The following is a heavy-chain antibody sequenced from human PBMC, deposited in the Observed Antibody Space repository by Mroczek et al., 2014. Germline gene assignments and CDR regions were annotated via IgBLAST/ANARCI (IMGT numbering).Heavy chain of an antibody. CDR2: SIPVGAP. Sequence: QVQLQESGPGLVKPSETLSLTCTVSGGSISSYYWSWIRQPAGRDWSGLGVSIPVGAPTTTPPQESSHHVSRHVQEPVLPEAELCDRADTAVYYCARDRGRIVVVPAARGYYYYMDVVGQRDHGHRLL. CDR1: GGSISSYY. V-gene: IGHV4-4*07. J-gene: IGHJ6*03. CDR3: ARDRGRIVVVPAARGYYYYMDV. D-gene: IGHD2-2*01.